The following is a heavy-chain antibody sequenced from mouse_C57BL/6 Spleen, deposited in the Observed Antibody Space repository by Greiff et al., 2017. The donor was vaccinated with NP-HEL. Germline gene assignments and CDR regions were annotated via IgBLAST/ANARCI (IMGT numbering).Heavy chain of an antibody. D-gene: IGHD4-1*01. V-gene: IGHV1-50*01. CDR3: AIHPGSYYFDY. CDR2: IDPSDSYT. CDR1: GYTFTGYW. J-gene: IGHJ2*01. Sequence: VQLQQPGAELVKPGASVKLSCKASGYTFTGYWMQWVKQRPGQGLEWIGEIDPSDSYTNYNQKFKGKATLTVDTSSSTAYMQLSSLTSEDSAVYYCAIHPGSYYFDYWGQGTTLTVSS.